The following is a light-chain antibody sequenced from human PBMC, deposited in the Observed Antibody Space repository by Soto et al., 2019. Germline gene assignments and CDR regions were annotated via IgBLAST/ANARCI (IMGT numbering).Light chain of an antibody. CDR1: QSVGSTY. V-gene: IGKV3D-20*02. CDR3: QQRNNWPLT. J-gene: IGKJ4*01. Sequence: EIVLTPSPGTLSLSPVERATLSCRASQSVGSTYLAWYQQKPGQAPRLLIYDAYNRATGIPPRFSGSGSGTDFTLTISSLEPEDFAVYYCQQRNNWPLTFGGGTKVDIK. CDR2: DAY.